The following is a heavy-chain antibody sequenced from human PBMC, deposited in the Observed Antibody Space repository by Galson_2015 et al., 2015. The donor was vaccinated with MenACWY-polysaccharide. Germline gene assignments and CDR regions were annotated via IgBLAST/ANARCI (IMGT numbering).Heavy chain of an antibody. Sequence: SLRLSCAASGFTFSSYSMNWVRQAPGKGLEWVSYISSSSSYIYYADSVKGRFTISRDNAKNSLYLQMNSLRAEDTAVYYCATAPHQGEGAPPDPDYWGQGTLVTVPS. J-gene: IGHJ4*02. CDR3: ATAPHQGEGAPPDPDY. CDR1: GFTFSSYS. CDR2: ISSSSSYI. V-gene: IGHV3-21*01. D-gene: IGHD3-10*01.